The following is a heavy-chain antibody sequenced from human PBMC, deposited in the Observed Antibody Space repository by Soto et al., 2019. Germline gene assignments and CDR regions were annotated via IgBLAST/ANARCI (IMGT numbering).Heavy chain of an antibody. V-gene: IGHV3-72*01. CDR3: AREEAASIVNFDY. J-gene: IGHJ4*02. CDR2: TRNKANSYTT. Sequence: EVQLVESGGGLVQPGGSLRLSCAASGFTFSDHYMDWVRQAPGKGLEWVGRTRNKANSYTTEYAASVKGRFTISRDDSKNSLYLQMNSLKTEDTAVYYCAREEAASIVNFDYWGQGTLVTVS. CDR1: GFTFSDHY. D-gene: IGHD2-15*01.